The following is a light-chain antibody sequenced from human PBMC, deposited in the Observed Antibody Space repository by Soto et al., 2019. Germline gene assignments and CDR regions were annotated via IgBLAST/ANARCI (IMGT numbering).Light chain of an antibody. Sequence: DIQVTQSPSSLSASVGDRVTITCRASQSISSYLNWYQQKPGKAPKLLIYAASSLQSGVPSRFSGSGSGTDFTLTISSLQPEDFATYYCQQSYSTPFPFGPGTKVDIK. CDR3: QQSYSTPFP. CDR1: QSISSY. J-gene: IGKJ3*01. CDR2: AAS. V-gene: IGKV1-39*01.